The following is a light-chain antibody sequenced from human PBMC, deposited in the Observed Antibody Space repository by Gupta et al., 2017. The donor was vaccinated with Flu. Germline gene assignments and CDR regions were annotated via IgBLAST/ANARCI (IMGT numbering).Light chain of an antibody. J-gene: IGKJ1*01. V-gene: IGKV4-1*01. CDR2: WAS. Sequence: DIVTTQSPDSPAVSLGERATINCKPSQSILYSSNNKNDLAWYQQKPGLPPQWLIYWASTRASSGPDRFIGSGAGTDFTRTISSLQAQDEAICYCRQYYSSHPTFGQGTKVEIK. CDR1: QSILYSSNNKND. CDR3: RQYYSSHPT.